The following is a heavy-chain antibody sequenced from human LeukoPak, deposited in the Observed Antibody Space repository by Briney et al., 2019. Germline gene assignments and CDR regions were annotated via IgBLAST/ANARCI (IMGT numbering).Heavy chain of an antibody. Sequence: SETLSLTCAVSGGSISSSNWWSWVCQPPGKGLEWIGEIYHSGSTNYNPSLKSRVTISVDKSKNQFSLKLSSVTAADTAVYYCARVGVVPAALDYWGQGTLVTVSS. CDR1: GGSISSSNW. V-gene: IGHV4-4*02. CDR3: ARVGVVPAALDY. D-gene: IGHD2-2*01. J-gene: IGHJ4*02. CDR2: IYHSGST.